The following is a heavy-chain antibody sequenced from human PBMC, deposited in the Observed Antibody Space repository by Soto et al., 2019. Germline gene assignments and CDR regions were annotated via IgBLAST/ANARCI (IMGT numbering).Heavy chain of an antibody. CDR3: ARDQVPGTYYFDY. J-gene: IGHJ4*02. V-gene: IGHV1-46*01. Sequence: GASVKVSCKASGYTFTSHYMHWVRQAPGQGLEWMGVINPSGAGTTYAQKFLGGLSVARDTSSSTVYMELSSLRPEDTAMYYCARDQVPGTYYFDYWGQGTLVTVSS. CDR1: GYTFTSHY. CDR2: INPSGAGT.